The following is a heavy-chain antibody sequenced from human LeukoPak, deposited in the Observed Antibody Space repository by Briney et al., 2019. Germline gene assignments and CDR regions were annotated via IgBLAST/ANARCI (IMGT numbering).Heavy chain of an antibody. CDR3: TTDNMPRGVVITGGHYFDY. D-gene: IGHD3-10*01. Sequence: GGSLRLSCVASGISFSTYNMNWVRQAPGKGLEWVGRIKSKTDGGTTDYAAPVKGRFTISRDDSKNTLYLEINSLKTEDTAVYYCTTDNMPRGVVITGGHYFDYWGQGTLVTVSS. V-gene: IGHV3-15*01. CDR2: IKSKTDGGTT. J-gene: IGHJ4*02. CDR1: GISFSTYN.